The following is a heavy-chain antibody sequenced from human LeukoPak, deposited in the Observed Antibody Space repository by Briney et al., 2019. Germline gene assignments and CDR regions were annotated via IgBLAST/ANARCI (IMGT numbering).Heavy chain of an antibody. V-gene: IGHV1-2*02. J-gene: IGHJ4*02. CDR2: INPNSGGT. D-gene: IGHD6-13*01. Sequence: ASVKVSCKASGYTFTGYYMHWVRQAPGQGLEWMGWINPNSGGTNYAQKFQGRVTMTRDTSISTAYMELSRLRSDDTAVYYCARSLGYSSSWYRMDYWGQGTLVTVSS. CDR3: ARSLGYSSSWYRMDY. CDR1: GYTFTGYY.